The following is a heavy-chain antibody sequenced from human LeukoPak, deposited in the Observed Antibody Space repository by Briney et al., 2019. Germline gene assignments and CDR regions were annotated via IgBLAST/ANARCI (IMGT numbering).Heavy chain of an antibody. J-gene: IGHJ4*02. CDR1: GFTFSSYA. Sequence: GGSLRLSCAASGFTFSSYAMNWVRQAPGKGLEWVAVISSDGSNKYHADFVRGRITISRDNSKNTLYLQMNSLRAEDTAVYYCAKMYDSSGYYIDYWGQGTLVTVSS. D-gene: IGHD3-22*01. V-gene: IGHV3-30*04. CDR3: AKMYDSSGYYIDY. CDR2: ISSDGSNK.